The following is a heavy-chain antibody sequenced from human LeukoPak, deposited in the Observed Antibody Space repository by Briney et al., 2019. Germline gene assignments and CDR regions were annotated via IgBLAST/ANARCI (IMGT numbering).Heavy chain of an antibody. CDR3: AYGGYSSSWYFDY. V-gene: IGHV3-30-3*01. CDR2: ISYDGSNK. J-gene: IGHJ4*02. Sequence: GGSLRLSCAASGFTFSSYAMHWVRQAPGKGLEWVAVISYDGSNKYYADSVKGRFTISRDNAKNSLYLQMNSLRAEDTAVYYCAYGGYSSSWYFDYWGQGTLVTVSS. CDR1: GFTFSSYA. D-gene: IGHD6-13*01.